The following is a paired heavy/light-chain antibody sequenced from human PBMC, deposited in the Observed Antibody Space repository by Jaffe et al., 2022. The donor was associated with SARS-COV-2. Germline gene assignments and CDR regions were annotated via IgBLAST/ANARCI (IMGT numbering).Heavy chain of an antibody. CDR3: ARDSIAAPPSYYYYYYGMDV. Sequence: EVQLVESGGGLVQPGGSLRLSCAASGFTFSSYSMNWVRQAPGKGLEWVSYISSSSSTIYYADSVKGRFTISRDNAKNSLYLQMNSLRDEDTAVYYCARDSIAAPPSYYYYYYGMDVWGQGTTVTVSS. J-gene: IGHJ6*02. CDR2: ISSSSSTI. CDR1: GFTFSSYS. V-gene: IGHV3-48*02. D-gene: IGHD6-13*01.
Light chain of an antibody. Sequence: EIVLTQSPGTLSLSPGERATLSCRASQSVSSSYLAWYQQKPGQAPRLLIYGASSRATGIPDRFSGSGSGTDFTLTISRLEPEDFAVYYCQQYGSSPRMYTFGQGTKLEIK. CDR1: QSVSSSY. V-gene: IGKV3-20*01. CDR2: GAS. CDR3: QQYGSSPRMYT. J-gene: IGKJ2*01.